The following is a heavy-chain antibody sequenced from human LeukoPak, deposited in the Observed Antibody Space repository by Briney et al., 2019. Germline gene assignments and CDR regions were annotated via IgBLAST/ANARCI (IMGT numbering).Heavy chain of an antibody. CDR2: ISANNGDT. Sequence: ASVKVSCKASGYTFTSYGIAWVRQAPGQGLQWMGWISANNGDTSYSQKLQGRVTMTTDTSTNTAYMELRSLTSGDTAVYYCARDPPGLTLGSPGDYWGQGTLVIVSS. V-gene: IGHV1-18*01. D-gene: IGHD3-16*01. CDR1: GYTFTSYG. CDR3: ARDPPGLTLGSPGDY. J-gene: IGHJ4*02.